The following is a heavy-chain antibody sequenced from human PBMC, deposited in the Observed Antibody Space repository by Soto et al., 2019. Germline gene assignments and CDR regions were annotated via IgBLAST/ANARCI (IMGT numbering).Heavy chain of an antibody. J-gene: IGHJ3*02. CDR1: EFTFSTYS. CDR2: IAGGGDPT. D-gene: IGHD4-17*01. CDR3: AKVATVTTAGSFDI. V-gene: IGHV3-23*01. Sequence: GGSLRLSCAASEFTFSTYSMSWVRQAPGKGLEWVSAIAGGGDPTFYADSVKGRFTISRDNSKNTLYLQMNGLSPGDTAVYYCAKVATVTTAGSFDIWGQGTMVTVSS.